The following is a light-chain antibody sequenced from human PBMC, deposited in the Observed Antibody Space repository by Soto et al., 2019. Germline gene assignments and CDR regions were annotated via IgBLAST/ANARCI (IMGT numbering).Light chain of an antibody. Sequence: QSVLTQSPSASASLGASVKLTCTLSRGHSRYAIAWHQQQPEKGPRYLMKVNSDGSHSKGDGIPDRFSGSSSGAERYLTISSLQSEDEADYHCQTWGTGIVVFGGGTKLTVL. V-gene: IGLV4-69*01. CDR2: VNSDGSH. CDR1: RGHSRYA. J-gene: IGLJ2*01. CDR3: QTWGTGIVV.